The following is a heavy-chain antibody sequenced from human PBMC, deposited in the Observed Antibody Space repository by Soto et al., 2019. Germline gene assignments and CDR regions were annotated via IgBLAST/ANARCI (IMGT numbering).Heavy chain of an antibody. J-gene: IGHJ4*02. CDR2: ISYDGSNK. V-gene: IGHV3-30-3*01. CDR1: GFTFSSYA. Sequence: PGGSLRLSCAASGFTFSSYAMHWVRQAPGKGLEWVAVISYDGSNKYYADSVKGRFTISRDNSKNTLYLQMNSLRAEDTAVYYCAKGGIQLFVYWGQGTLVTVSS. D-gene: IGHD5-18*01. CDR3: AKGGIQLFVY.